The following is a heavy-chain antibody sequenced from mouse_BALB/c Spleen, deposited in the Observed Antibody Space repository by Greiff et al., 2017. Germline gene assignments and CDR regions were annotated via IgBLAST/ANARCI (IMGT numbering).Heavy chain of an antibody. CDR2: ISSGSSTI. CDR3: AAYYYGSSRAWFAY. J-gene: IGHJ3*01. V-gene: IGHV5-17*02. D-gene: IGHD1-1*01. CDR1: GFTFSSFG. Sequence: EVKLVESGGGLVQPGGSRKLSCAASGFTFSSFGMHWVRQAPEKGLEWVAYISSGSSTIYYADTVKGRFTISRDNSKNTLFLQMTSLRSEDTAMYYCAAYYYGSSRAWFAYWGQGTLVTVSA.